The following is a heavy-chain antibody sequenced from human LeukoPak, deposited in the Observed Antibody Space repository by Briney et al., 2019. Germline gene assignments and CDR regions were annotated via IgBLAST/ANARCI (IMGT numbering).Heavy chain of an antibody. J-gene: IGHJ4*02. CDR3: ARNLPGYSYGILDY. CDR1: DGSISSGSYY. V-gene: IGHV4-61*02. Sequence: SETLSLTCTVSDGSISSGSYYWSWIRQPAGKGLEWIGRIYTSGSTNYNPSLKSRVTISVDTSKNQFSLKLSSVTAADTAVYYCARNLPGYSYGILDYWGQGTLVTVSS. CDR2: IYTSGST. D-gene: IGHD5-18*01.